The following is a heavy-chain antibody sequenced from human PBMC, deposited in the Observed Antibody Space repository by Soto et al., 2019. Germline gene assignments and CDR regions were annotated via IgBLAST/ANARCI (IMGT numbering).Heavy chain of an antibody. CDR3: ARVGGSGSYYYYYGMDV. CDR1: GGSISSSNW. V-gene: IGHV4-4*02. Sequence: WETLSLTCTVSGGSISSSNWWSWVRQPPGKGLEWIGEIYHSGSTNYNPSLKSRVTISVDKSKNQFSLKLSSVTAADTAVYYCARVGGSGSYYYYYGMDVWGQGTTVTVSS. CDR2: IYHSGST. D-gene: IGHD3-10*01. J-gene: IGHJ6*02.